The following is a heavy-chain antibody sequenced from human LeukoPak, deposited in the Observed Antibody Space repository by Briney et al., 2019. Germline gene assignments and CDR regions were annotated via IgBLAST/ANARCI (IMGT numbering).Heavy chain of an antibody. CDR1: GGSISSYY. D-gene: IGHD3-3*01. CDR2: IYTSGST. J-gene: IGHJ2*01. V-gene: IGHV4-4*07. CDR3: ARESYYDFWSGLYWYFDL. Sequence: KPSETLSLTCTVSGGSISSYYWSWIRQPAGKGLEWIGRIYTSGSTNYNPSLKSRVTMSVDTSKNQFSLKLSSVTAADTAVYYCARESYYDFWSGLYWYFDLWGRGTLVTVSS.